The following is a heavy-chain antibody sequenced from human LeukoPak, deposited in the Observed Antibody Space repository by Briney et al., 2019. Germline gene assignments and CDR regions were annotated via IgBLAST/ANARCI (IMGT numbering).Heavy chain of an antibody. V-gene: IGHV3-23*01. D-gene: IGHD2-2*01. CDR1: GFTFSSHA. CDR2: ISGSGGST. J-gene: IGHJ6*02. CDR3: AKDSRYCSSTSCYYYYYYGMDV. Sequence: PGGSLRLSCAASGFTFSSHAMSWVRQAPGKGLEWVSAISGSGGSTYYADSVKGRFTISRDNSKNTLYLQMNSLRAEDTAVYYCAKDSRYCSSTSCYYYYYYGMDVWGQGTTVTVSS.